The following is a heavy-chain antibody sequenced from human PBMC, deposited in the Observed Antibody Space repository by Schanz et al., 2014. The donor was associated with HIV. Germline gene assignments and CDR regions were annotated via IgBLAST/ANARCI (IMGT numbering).Heavy chain of an antibody. J-gene: IGHJ4*02. CDR1: GGSFSGYY. CDR3: ARDSAMDYFDF. D-gene: IGHD6-13*01. V-gene: IGHV4-34*01. Sequence: QVQLQQWGAGLLKPSETLSLTCAVYGGSFSGYYWSWIRQPPGKGLEWIGEINHSGGTNYKSSLKSRVTISVDTSKNQFSLRVNSVTAADTAVYYCARDSAMDYFDFWGQGTLVTVSS. CDR2: INHSGGT.